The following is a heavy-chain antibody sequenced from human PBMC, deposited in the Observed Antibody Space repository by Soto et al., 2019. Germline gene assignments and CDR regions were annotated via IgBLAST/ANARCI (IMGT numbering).Heavy chain of an antibody. V-gene: IGHV2-5*02. Sequence: QITLKESGPTLVKPTQTLTLTCTFSGFSLTSNAVGVGWFRQPPGKALEWLALIYWDDDNHYSPSLKCRLTFTKDTSKTQVVLIMTTMDPVDTATYYCAHGSGWLFDFWGQGTLVTVSS. CDR1: GFSLTSNAVG. J-gene: IGHJ4*02. D-gene: IGHD6-19*01. CDR2: IYWDDDN. CDR3: AHGSGWLFDF.